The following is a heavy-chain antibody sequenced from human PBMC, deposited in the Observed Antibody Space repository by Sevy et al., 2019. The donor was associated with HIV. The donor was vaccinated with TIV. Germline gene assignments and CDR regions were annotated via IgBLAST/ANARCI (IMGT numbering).Heavy chain of an antibody. V-gene: IGHV4-59*08. CDR3: AGENAWGRGYS. J-gene: IGHJ4*02. CDR1: GGSITSLY. D-gene: IGHD1-26*01. Sequence: SETLSLTCTVSGGSITSLYWNWIRQPPGKGLEWIANIYYNGHINYNPSLKSRGTLSLDTSKNQFSLRLSSVTAADTAMYYCAGENAWGRGYSWGQGTLVTVS. CDR2: IYYNGHI.